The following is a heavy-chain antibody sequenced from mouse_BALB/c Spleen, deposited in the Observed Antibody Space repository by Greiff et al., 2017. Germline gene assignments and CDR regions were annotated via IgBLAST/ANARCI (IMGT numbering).Heavy chain of an antibody. CDR2: ISSGSSTI. V-gene: IGHV5-17*02. D-gene: IGHD2-2*01. CDR3: AIGYDDHYAMDY. CDR1: GFTFSSFG. J-gene: IGHJ4*01. Sequence: DVMLVESGGGLVQPGGSRKLSCAASGFTFSSFGMHWVRQAPEKGLEWVAYISSGSSTIYYADTVKGRFTISRDNPKNTLFLQMTSLRSEDTAMYYCAIGYDDHYAMDYWGQGTSVTVSS.